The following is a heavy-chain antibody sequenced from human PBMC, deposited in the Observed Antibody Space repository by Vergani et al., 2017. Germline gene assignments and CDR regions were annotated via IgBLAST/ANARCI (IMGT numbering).Heavy chain of an antibody. V-gene: IGHV3-23*04. CDR1: GLPVSGFAFNTYA. Sequence: RLVQSGGGLAHPGGSLRLSCAASGLPVSGFAFNTYAMIWVRQAPGKGLDWVSGISATGDENTDYADSVKGRLTISRDNAKNTLYLQMNSLRAEDTAVYYCARSITIFGVAQSRGLDYWGQGTLVTVSS. CDR2: ISATGDENT. CDR3: ARSITIFGVAQSRGLDY. D-gene: IGHD3-3*01. J-gene: IGHJ4*02.